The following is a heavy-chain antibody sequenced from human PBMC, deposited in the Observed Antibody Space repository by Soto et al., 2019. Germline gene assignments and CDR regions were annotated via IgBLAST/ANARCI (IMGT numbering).Heavy chain of an antibody. CDR1: GGSITSYR. CDR2: INTSGNT. CDR3: ARESGDNWDYEAY. D-gene: IGHD1-7*01. Sequence: QVQLQESGPGLVRPLETLSLTCKVSGGSITSYRWSWIRQSAGKGLEWIGRINTSGNTHYNPSLKSRVTVSIVTSQNQFFLTVTSVTAADSAVYYCARESGDNWDYEAYWGQGTPVTVSS. V-gene: IGHV4-4*07. J-gene: IGHJ4*02.